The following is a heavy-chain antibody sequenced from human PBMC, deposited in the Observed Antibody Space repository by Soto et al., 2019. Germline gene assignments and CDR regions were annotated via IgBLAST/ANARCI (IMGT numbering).Heavy chain of an antibody. CDR1: GFSLSSSGVG. Sequence: QITLKESGPTLVKPTQTLTLTCTFSGFSLSSSGVGVGWIRQPPGKALEWLALIYWDDDKRYSPSLKSRLTITKDTSKNQVVLTMTNMDPVDXXTXXXAXXXXXXXXGYWGQGTLVTVSS. V-gene: IGHV2-5*02. CDR2: IYWDDDK. J-gene: IGHJ4*02. CDR3: AXXXXXXXXGY.